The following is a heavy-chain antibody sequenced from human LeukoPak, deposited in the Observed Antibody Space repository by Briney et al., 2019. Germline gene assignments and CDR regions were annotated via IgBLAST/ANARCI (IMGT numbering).Heavy chain of an antibody. J-gene: IGHJ3*02. Sequence: SETLSLTCTVSGGSVSSGSYYWSWIRQPPGKGLEWIGYIYYSGSTNYNPSLKSRVTISVDTSKNQFSLKLSPVTAADTAVYYCARGRYYYDSSGYPRGLAFDIWGQGTMVTVSS. V-gene: IGHV4-61*01. CDR1: GGSVSSGSYY. CDR2: IYYSGST. D-gene: IGHD3-22*01. CDR3: ARGRYYYDSSGYPRGLAFDI.